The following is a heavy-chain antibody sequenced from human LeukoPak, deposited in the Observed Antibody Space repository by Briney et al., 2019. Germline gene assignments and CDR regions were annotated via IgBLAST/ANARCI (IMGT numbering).Heavy chain of an antibody. D-gene: IGHD1-1*01. CDR3: ARPRSTMWGLGAFDI. J-gene: IGHJ3*02. CDR1: GFTVSSNY. CDR2: IYSGGST. Sequence: PGGSLRLSCAASGFTVSSNYMSWVRQAPGKGLEWVSVIYSGGSTYYADSVKGRFTISRDNSKNTLYLQMNSLRADDTAVYYCARPRSTMWGLGAFDIWGQGTMVTVSS. V-gene: IGHV3-53*01.